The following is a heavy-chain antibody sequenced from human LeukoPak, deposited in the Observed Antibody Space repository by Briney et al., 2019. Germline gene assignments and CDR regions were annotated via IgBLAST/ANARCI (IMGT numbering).Heavy chain of an antibody. CDR2: IKNDGSIT. Sequence: GGSLRLSCAASGFTFSNYWMHWVSHAPGKGLVWVSRIKNDGSITNYADSVKGRFTISRDNAKNTLHLQMNSLRAEDTAVYYCARTDYLTNWGQGTLVTVSS. CDR3: ARTDYLTN. CDR1: GFTFSNYW. V-gene: IGHV3-74*01. J-gene: IGHJ4*02. D-gene: IGHD2/OR15-2a*01.